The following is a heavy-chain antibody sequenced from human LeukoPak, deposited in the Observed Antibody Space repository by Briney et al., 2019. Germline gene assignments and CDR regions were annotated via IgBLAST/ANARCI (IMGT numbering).Heavy chain of an antibody. Sequence: ASVKVSCKASGYSFTSYYMHWVRQAPGQGLEWMGLINPSGSSTTYAQRFQGRVTMTRDISTSTDYMEMSRLRSEDTAVYYCARVAAEVVGVPGAIGFGWVRRDYYYMDVWGKGTTVTVSS. CDR3: ARVAAEVVGVPGAIGFGWVRRDYYYMDV. CDR1: GYSFTSYY. CDR2: INPSGSST. J-gene: IGHJ6*03. V-gene: IGHV1-46*01. D-gene: IGHD2-2*02.